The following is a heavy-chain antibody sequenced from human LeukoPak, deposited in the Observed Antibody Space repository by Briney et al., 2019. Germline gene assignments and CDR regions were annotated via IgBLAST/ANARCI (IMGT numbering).Heavy chain of an antibody. D-gene: IGHD3-10*01. V-gene: IGHV4-34*01. Sequence: KPSETLSLTCAVYGGSLNDYLWSWIRQPPGQGLEWIGEVGHSGTTNYNPSLKSRVTISVDTSKNQFSLKSNSVTAADTAVYFCARELISSRAAFDTWGQGTVVTVSS. CDR3: ARELISSRAAFDT. CDR2: VGHSGTT. J-gene: IGHJ3*02. CDR1: GGSLNDYL.